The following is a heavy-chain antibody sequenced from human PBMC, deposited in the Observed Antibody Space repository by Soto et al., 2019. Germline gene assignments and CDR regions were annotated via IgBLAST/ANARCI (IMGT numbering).Heavy chain of an antibody. V-gene: IGHV3-23*01. D-gene: IGHD3-3*01. CDR2: MTGSGGFT. J-gene: IGHJ4*02. CDR3: ARKQAGFFYGIDY. CDR1: GFSFSAYA. Sequence: PGGSLRLSCAASGFSFSAYAMSWVRQAPGKGLEWVSGMTGSGGFTYYADSVKGRFTISRDNSKNTLYVQMNSLRAEDTAVYFCARKQAGFFYGIDYWGQGTLVTVSS.